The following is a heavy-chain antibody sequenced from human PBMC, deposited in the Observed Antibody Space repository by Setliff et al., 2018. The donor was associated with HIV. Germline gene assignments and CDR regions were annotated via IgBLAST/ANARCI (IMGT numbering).Heavy chain of an antibody. CDR1: GLTVRSNY. CDR3: ARVSDSSGYYYEGYFDY. Sequence: QTGGSLRLSCEASGLTVRSNYMSWVRQAPGKGLEWVSVIYSGGSTYYADSVKGRFTISRDNSKNTLYLQMNSLRAEDTAVYYCARVSDSSGYYYEGYFDYWGQGTLVTVSS. CDR2: IYSGGST. V-gene: IGHV3-66*01. D-gene: IGHD3-22*01. J-gene: IGHJ4*02.